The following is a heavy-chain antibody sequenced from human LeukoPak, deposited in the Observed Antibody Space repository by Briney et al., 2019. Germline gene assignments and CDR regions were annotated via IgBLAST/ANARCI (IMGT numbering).Heavy chain of an antibody. CDR2: SSAYNGNT. CDR1: GYIFTSYG. J-gene: IGHJ6*04. V-gene: IGHV1-18*04. CDR3: ARDRTVAAAGMLAGMDV. Sequence: GASVKVSCKASGYIFTSYGIIAVRQSPGLGLECRGWSSAYNGNTKYAQKLQGRVTMTTDTSTRTAYMELRSLRSDDTAVYYCARDRTVAAAGMLAGMDVWGKGTTVTVSS. D-gene: IGHD6-13*01.